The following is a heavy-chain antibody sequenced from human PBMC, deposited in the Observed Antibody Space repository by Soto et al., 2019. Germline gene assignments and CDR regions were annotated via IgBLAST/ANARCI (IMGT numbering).Heavy chain of an antibody. J-gene: IGHJ3*02. CDR3: SRRPGIYLASDI. V-gene: IGHV4-59*01. CDR1: GGSISSYY. D-gene: IGHD3-10*01. CDR2: IYYSVST. Sequence: SETLSLTWTVSGGSISSYYWSWIRQPPGNGLEWIGYIYYSVSTNYNPSLESRVTISVTTSKNQFSLKLSSVTAADTAVYSCSRRPGIYLASDIWCQGNIVNVSS.